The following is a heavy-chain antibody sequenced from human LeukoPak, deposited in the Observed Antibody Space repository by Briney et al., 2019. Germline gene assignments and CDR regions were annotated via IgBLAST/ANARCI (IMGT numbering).Heavy chain of an antibody. CDR3: AKSSGYYVEYFQD. V-gene: IGHV3-23*01. CDR1: GFSFISYA. Sequence: PGGSLRLSCAASGFSFISYAMSWVRQAPGKGLEWVSTISGSGGSTYYADSVKGRFTISRDNSKNTLYVQMNSLRAEDTAVYYCAKSSGYYVEYFQDWGQGTLVTVSS. CDR2: ISGSGGST. J-gene: IGHJ1*01. D-gene: IGHD6-19*01.